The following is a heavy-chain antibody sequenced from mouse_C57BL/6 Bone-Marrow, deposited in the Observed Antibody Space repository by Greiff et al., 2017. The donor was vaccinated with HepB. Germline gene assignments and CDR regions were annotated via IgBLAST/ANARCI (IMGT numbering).Heavy chain of an antibody. CDR3: ASRGPFAC. J-gene: IGHJ3*01. CDR1: GYTFTSSG. D-gene: IGHD3-1*01. Sequence: QVQLQQSGAELARPGASVKLSCKASGYTFTSSGISWVKQRTGQGLEWIGEIYPRSGNTYYNEQFKGKATLTAEKSSSTAYLELRSLTSEDSAVYFLASRGPFACWGQGTLVTVSA. V-gene: IGHV1-81*01. CDR2: IYPRSGNT.